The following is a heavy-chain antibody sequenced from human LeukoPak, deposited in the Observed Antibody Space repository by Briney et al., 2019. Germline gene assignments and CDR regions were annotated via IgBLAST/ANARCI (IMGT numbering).Heavy chain of an antibody. CDR2: INPSGGNT. CDR1: GYTFPSYY. V-gene: IGHV1-46*01. Sequence: GASVKVSCKASGYTFPSYYMHWVRQAPGQGLEWMGVINPSGGNTNSAQKLQGRVTLTTDTSTSTAYMELRSLRSDDTAVYYCARLRSIGASGHDASNIWGQGTMVTVSS. J-gene: IGHJ3*02. D-gene: IGHD6-13*01. CDR3: ARLRSIGASGHDASNI.